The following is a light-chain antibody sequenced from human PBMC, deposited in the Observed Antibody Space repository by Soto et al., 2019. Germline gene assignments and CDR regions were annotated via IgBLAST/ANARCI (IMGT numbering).Light chain of an antibody. CDR1: NIGSKS. V-gene: IGLV3-21*04. CDR2: YDN. J-gene: IGLJ2*01. CDR3: QVWDSSSDLRGV. Sequence: SYELTQPNSVSVAPGKTARITCGGNNIGSKSVHWYQQKPGQAPVLVIYYDNDRPSGIPERFSGSNSGNTATLTISRVEAGDEADYYCQVWDSSSDLRGVFGGGTKLTVL.